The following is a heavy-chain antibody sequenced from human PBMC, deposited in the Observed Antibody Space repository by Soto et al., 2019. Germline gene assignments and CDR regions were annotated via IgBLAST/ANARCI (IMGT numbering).Heavy chain of an antibody. Sequence: ASVKVSCKASGDTFTSYAIHWVRQGPGQSLEWMGSVNGANGKTKYSQKFQGRVTITRDTSASTAYMELSSLRSEDTDVYYCARAPGNYYDYAMDVWGQGTPVTVSS. CDR3: ARAPGNYYDYAMDV. CDR1: GDTFTSYA. D-gene: IGHD1-26*01. CDR2: VNGANGKT. J-gene: IGHJ6*01. V-gene: IGHV1-3*01.